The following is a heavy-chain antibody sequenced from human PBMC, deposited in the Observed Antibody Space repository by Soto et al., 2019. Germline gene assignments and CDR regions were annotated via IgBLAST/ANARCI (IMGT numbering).Heavy chain of an antibody. J-gene: IGHJ4*02. D-gene: IGHD3-22*01. CDR2: IYYSGST. CDR3: ARRLSGYYDSYYFDY. CDR1: GGSISSYY. V-gene: IGHV4-59*08. Sequence: SETLSLTCTVSGGSISSYYLSWIRQHPGKGLEWIGYIYYSGSTNYNPSLKSRVTISVDTSKNQFSLKLSSVTAADTAVYYCARRLSGYYDSYYFDYWGQGTLVTVSS.